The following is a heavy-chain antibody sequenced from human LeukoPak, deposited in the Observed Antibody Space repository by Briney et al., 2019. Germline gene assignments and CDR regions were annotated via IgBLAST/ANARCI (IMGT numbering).Heavy chain of an antibody. CDR1: GYTFTSYG. Sequence: ASVKVSCKSSGYTFTSYGISWVRQAPGQGLEWMGWISAYNGNTNYAQKLQGRVTMTTDTSTSTAYMELRSLRSDDTAVYYCARVEGYYGSGTLSYWGQGTLVTVSS. D-gene: IGHD3-10*01. CDR3: ARVEGYYGSGTLSY. J-gene: IGHJ4*02. CDR2: ISAYNGNT. V-gene: IGHV1-18*01.